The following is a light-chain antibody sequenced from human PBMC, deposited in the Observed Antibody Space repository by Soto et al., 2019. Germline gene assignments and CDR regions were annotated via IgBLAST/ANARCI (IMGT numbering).Light chain of an antibody. J-gene: IGLJ1*01. CDR3: ISYTGRSTSYV. CDR2: EVS. CDR1: SSDVGFYTR. Sequence: QSVLTQPASVSGSPGQSITVSCTGTSSDVGFYTRVAWYQQHPGKAPKLTIYEVSSRPSGVSNRFSGSKSGNTASLTISGLQAEDEAEYYCISYTGRSTSYVFGSGTKVTVL. V-gene: IGLV2-14*01.